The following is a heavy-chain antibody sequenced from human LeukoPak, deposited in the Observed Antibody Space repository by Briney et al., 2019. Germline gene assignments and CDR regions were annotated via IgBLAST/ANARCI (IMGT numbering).Heavy chain of an antibody. Sequence: PGGSLRLSCAASGFTFSDYYMIWIRQAPGKGLEWVSYISGSSSYTGYADSVKGRFTISRDNAKNSLFLQMNSLNASDTATYYCARLGLGEGYNWFDPWGQGTLVTVSS. V-gene: IGHV3-11*03. CDR3: ARLGLGEGYNWFDP. CDR1: GFTFSDYY. D-gene: IGHD3/OR15-3a*01. CDR2: ISGSSSYT. J-gene: IGHJ5*02.